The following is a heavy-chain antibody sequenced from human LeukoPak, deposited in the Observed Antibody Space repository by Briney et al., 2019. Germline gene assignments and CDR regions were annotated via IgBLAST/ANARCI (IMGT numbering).Heavy chain of an antibody. D-gene: IGHD6-19*01. CDR2: IQFDGKVE. Sequence: GGSLRLSRAASRFTLIDYNMHWARQAPGKGLEYVAFIQFDGKVEYYADSVKRRFTISRDKSKNTLYLHVNSLRREDTAVYFCGRRAAVAVGLWGQGTLVTVSS. CDR3: GRRAAVAVGL. CDR1: RFTLIDYN. V-gene: IGHV3-30*02. J-gene: IGHJ4*02.